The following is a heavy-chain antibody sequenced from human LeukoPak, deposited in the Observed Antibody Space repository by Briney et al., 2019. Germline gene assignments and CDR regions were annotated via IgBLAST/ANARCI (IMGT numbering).Heavy chain of an antibody. CDR1: GFTFSSYW. Sequence: GGSLRLSCAASGFTFSSYWMHWVRQAPGKGLVWVSRINSDGSSTSYADSVKGRFTISRDNAKNTLYLQMNGLRAEDTALYYCTRDGKRGYSYGYTDYWGQGTLVTVSS. CDR3: TRDGKRGYSYGYTDY. V-gene: IGHV3-74*01. J-gene: IGHJ4*02. CDR2: INSDGSST. D-gene: IGHD5-18*01.